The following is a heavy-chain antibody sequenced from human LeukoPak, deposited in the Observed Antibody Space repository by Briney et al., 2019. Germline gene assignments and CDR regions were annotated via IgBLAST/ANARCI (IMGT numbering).Heavy chain of an antibody. CDR1: GFTFTGYY. D-gene: IGHD3-10*01. J-gene: IGHJ4*02. CDR2: INPNSGGT. CDR3: ARGPRYGSGNYYNNY. Sequence: ASVKVSCKASGFTFTGYYIYWVRQPPGQGLEWMGWINPNSGGTNYALKFQGRVTMTRDTSISTAYVELSRLRSDDTAVYYCARGPRYGSGNYYNNYWGQGTLVTVSS. V-gene: IGHV1-2*02.